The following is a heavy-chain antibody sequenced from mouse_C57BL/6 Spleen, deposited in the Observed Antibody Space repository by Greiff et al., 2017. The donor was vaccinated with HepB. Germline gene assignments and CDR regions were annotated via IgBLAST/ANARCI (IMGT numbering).Heavy chain of an antibody. Sequence: VQLQQSGAELVKPGASVKLSCKASGYTFTSYWMQWVKQRPGQGLEWIGEIDPSDSYTNYNQKFKGKATLTVDTSSSTAYMQLSSLTSEDSAVYYCAIWDEYFDVWGTGTTVTVSS. CDR3: AIWDEYFDV. J-gene: IGHJ1*03. CDR2: IDPSDSYT. V-gene: IGHV1-50*01. D-gene: IGHD4-1*01. CDR1: GYTFTSYW.